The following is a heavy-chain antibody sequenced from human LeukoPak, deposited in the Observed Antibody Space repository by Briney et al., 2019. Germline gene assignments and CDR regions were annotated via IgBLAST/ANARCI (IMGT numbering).Heavy chain of an antibody. CDR1: GFTFSSYA. Sequence: GGSLRLSCAASGFTFSSYAMSWVRQAPGKGLEWVSAISGSGGSTYYADSVKGRFTISRDNAKNSLYLQMNSLRADDTAVYYCARGDIWFGESTYWGQGTLVTASS. V-gene: IGHV3-23*01. CDR2: ISGSGGST. CDR3: ARGDIWFGESTY. D-gene: IGHD3-10*01. J-gene: IGHJ4*02.